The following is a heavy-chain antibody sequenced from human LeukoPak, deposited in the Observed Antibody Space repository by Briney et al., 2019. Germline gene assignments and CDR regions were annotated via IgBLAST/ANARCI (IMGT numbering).Heavy chain of an antibody. V-gene: IGHV3-48*03. CDR3: ARNYPRGPVDY. Sequence: GGSLRLSCAASGFTFSSYEMNWVRQAPGKGPEWVSYISSSGSTIYYADSVKGRFTISRDNAKNSLYLQMNSLRAEDTAVYYCARNYPRGPVDYWGQGTLVTVSS. J-gene: IGHJ4*02. CDR1: GFTFSSYE. D-gene: IGHD1-7*01. CDR2: ISSSGSTI.